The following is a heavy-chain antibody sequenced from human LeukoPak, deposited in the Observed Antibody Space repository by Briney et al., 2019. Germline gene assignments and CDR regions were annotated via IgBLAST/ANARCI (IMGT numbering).Heavy chain of an antibody. J-gene: IGHJ4*02. CDR3: ARHDYGDYCDY. Sequence: PSETLSLTCAVYGGSFSSYYWGWIRQPPGKGLEWIGSIYYSGSTYYNPSLNSRVTISVDTSKNQFSLKLSSVTAADTAVYYCARHDYGDYCDYWGQGTPVTVSS. V-gene: IGHV4-39*01. CDR2: IYYSGST. D-gene: IGHD4-17*01. CDR1: GGSFSSYY.